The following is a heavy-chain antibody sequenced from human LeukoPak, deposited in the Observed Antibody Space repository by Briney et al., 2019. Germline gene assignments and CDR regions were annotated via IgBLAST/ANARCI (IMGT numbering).Heavy chain of an antibody. CDR2: IYYSGST. CDR3: ARVIPDIVVVPAAMSADYYYYMDV. J-gene: IGHJ6*03. D-gene: IGHD2-2*01. CDR1: GGSISSYY. Sequence: SETLSLTCTVSGGSISSYYWSWIRQPPGKGLEWIGYIYYSGSTNYNPSLKSRVTISVDTSKNQFSLKLSSVTAADTAVYYCARVIPDIVVVPAAMSADYYYYMDVWGKGTTVTISS. V-gene: IGHV4-59*01.